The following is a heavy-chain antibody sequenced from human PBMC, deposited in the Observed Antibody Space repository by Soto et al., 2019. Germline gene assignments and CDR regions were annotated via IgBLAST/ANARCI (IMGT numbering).Heavy chain of an antibody. CDR2: IYHSGST. V-gene: IGHV4-4*02. J-gene: IGHJ4*02. D-gene: IGHD2-8*02. CDR3: ARHYTGNRPFDY. CDR1: GGSISSSNW. Sequence: QVQLQESGPGLVKPSGTLSLTCAVCGGSISSSNWWSWVRQPPGKGLEWIGEIYHSGSTSYNPSLKSRVSISVDKSKNQFSLNLRSVTAADTAVYYCARHYTGNRPFDYWGQGTLVTVSS.